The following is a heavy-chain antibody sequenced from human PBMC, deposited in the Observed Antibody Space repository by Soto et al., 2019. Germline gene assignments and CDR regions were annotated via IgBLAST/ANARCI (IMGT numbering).Heavy chain of an antibody. CDR2: ITGSGTNT. J-gene: IGHJ6*02. CDR3: ARGGVYGGDHYYTAMDV. Sequence: GGSLRLSCAASGFTISSYTMTWVRQASGKGLEWVSAITGSGTNTYYADSVKGRFTISTDKSTNTLYLQMSSLRAEDTAIYYCARGGVYGGDHYYTAMDVWGQGTTVTVSS. D-gene: IGHD3-3*01. CDR1: GFTISSYT. V-gene: IGHV3-23*01.